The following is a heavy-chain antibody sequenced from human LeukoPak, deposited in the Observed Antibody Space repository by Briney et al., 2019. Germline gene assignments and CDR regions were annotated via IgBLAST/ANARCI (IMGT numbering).Heavy chain of an antibody. CDR3: AREGIAVAGSVFDY. CDR1: GFTFSSYA. D-gene: IGHD6-19*01. V-gene: IGHV3-66*01. Sequence: GGSLRLSCAASGFTFSSYAMSWVRQAPGKGLEWVSVIYSGGSTYYADSVKGRFTISRDNSKNTLYLQMNSLRAEDTAVYYCAREGIAVAGSVFDYWGQGTLVTVSS. CDR2: IYSGGST. J-gene: IGHJ4*02.